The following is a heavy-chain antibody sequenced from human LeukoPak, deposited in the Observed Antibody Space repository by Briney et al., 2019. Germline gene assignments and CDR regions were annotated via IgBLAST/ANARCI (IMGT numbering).Heavy chain of an antibody. D-gene: IGHD3-3*01. CDR1: GDSISVYY. V-gene: IGHV4-59*01. Sequence: SETLSLTCIVSGDSISVYYWSWVRQSPGRGLEWIGYISYTGSTNYNPSLKSRVTISIETPKNQFSLDLRSVTDADTAVYYCVSARDYALGSGYSRGYYYMDVWGKGTAVTVSS. CDR2: ISYTGST. J-gene: IGHJ6*03. CDR3: VSARDYALGSGYSRGYYYMDV.